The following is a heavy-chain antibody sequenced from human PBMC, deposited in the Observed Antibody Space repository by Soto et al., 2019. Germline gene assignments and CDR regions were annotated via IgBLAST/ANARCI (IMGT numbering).Heavy chain of an antibody. Sequence: SVKVSCKASGGTFSSYAISWVRQAPGQGLEWMGGIIPIFGTANYAQKFQGRVTITADKSTSTAYMELSSLRSEDTAVYYCARTPTLTKEFCPWGQGTLVTVSS. D-gene: IGHD3-10*01. CDR1: GGTFSSYA. J-gene: IGHJ4*02. V-gene: IGHV1-69*06. CDR2: IIPIFGTA. CDR3: ARTPTLTKEFCP.